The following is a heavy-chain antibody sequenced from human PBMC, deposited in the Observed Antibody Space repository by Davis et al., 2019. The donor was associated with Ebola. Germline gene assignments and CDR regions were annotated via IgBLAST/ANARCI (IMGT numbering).Heavy chain of an antibody. CDR3: ARGDSSGWYVLDY. D-gene: IGHD6-19*01. Sequence: MPGGSLRLSCAVYGGSFSGYYWSWIRQPPGKGLEWIGEINHSGSTNYNPSLKSRVTISVDTSKNQFSLKLSSVTAADTAVYYCARGDSSGWYVLDYWGQGTLVTVSS. CDR1: GGSFSGYY. CDR2: INHSGST. V-gene: IGHV4-34*01. J-gene: IGHJ4*02.